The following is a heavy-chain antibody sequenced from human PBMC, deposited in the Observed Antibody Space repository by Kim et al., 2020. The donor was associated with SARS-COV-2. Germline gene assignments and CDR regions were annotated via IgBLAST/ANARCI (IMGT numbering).Heavy chain of an antibody. J-gene: IGHJ4*02. CDR1: GFTFSSYA. CDR3: AKGPMIVVVIHHFDY. Sequence: GGSLRLSCAASGFTFSSYAMSWVRQAPGKGLEWVSAISGSGGSTYYADSVKGRFTISRDNSKNTLYLQMNSLRAEDTAVYYCAKGPMIVVVIHHFDYWGQGTLVTVSS. D-gene: IGHD3-22*01. CDR2: ISGSGGST. V-gene: IGHV3-23*01.